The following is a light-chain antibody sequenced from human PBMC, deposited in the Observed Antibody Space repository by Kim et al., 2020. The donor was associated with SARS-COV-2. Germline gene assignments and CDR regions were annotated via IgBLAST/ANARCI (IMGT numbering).Light chain of an antibody. CDR3: QQYGSSPHT. Sequence: EIVLTQSPGTLSLSPGERATLSCRASQSVSSSYLAWYQQKPGQAPRLLNYGASSRATGIPDRFSGSGSGTDFTLTISRLEPEDFAVYYCQQYGSSPHTFGQGTKLEI. V-gene: IGKV3-20*01. CDR1: QSVSSSY. J-gene: IGKJ2*01. CDR2: GAS.